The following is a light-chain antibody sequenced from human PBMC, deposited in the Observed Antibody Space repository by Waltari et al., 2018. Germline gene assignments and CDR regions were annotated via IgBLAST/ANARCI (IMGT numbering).Light chain of an antibody. Sequence: QSALTQPAFVSGSPGPSITISCTGTTSAVGAYHYVPWYQQHPGKAPKLMIYDVSNRPSGVSNRFSGSKSGNTASLTISGPQAEDEADYYCSSYTSSFTEVFGGGTKLTVL. CDR3: SSYTSSFTEV. J-gene: IGLJ3*02. CDR2: DVS. V-gene: IGLV2-14*03. CDR1: TSAVGAYHY.